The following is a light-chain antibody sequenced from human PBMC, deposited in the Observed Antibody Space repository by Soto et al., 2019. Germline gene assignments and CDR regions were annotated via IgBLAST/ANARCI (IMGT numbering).Light chain of an antibody. CDR2: AAS. V-gene: IGKV1-12*01. Sequence: DIQMTQSPSSVSSSVGDRVTITCRASQSLSSWLAWYQQKPGKAPKLLIYAASSLQSGVPSRFSGSGSGTDFNFTISSLQPEDFATYYCQQAATFPITGGPGTKVDVK. CDR3: QQAATFPIT. CDR1: QSLSSW. J-gene: IGKJ3*01.